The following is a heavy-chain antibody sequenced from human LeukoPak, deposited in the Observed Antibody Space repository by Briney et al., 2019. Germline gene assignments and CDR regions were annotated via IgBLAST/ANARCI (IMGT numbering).Heavy chain of an antibody. V-gene: IGHV3-23*01. CDR1: GFTFSSYG. J-gene: IGHJ3*02. CDR2: ISGSGGST. Sequence: GGSLRLSCAASGFTFSSYGMRWVRQAPGKGLEWVSAISGSGGSTYYADSVKGRFTISRDNSKNTLYLQMNSLRAEDTAVYYCAKDSGWYPEGAFDIWGQGTMVTVSS. CDR3: AKDSGWYPEGAFDI. D-gene: IGHD6-19*01.